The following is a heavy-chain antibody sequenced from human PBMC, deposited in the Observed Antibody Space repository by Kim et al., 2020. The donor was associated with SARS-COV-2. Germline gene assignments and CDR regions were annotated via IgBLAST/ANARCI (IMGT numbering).Heavy chain of an antibody. V-gene: IGHV4-34*01. J-gene: IGHJ6*01. CDR2: INHSGST. Sequence: SETLSLTCAVYGGSFSGYYWSWIRQPPGKGLEWIGEINHSGSTNYNPSLKSRVTISVDTSKNQFSLKLSSVTAADTAVYYCARAEKRGYSYGKPKYGMDV. D-gene: IGHD5-18*01. CDR1: GGSFSGYY. CDR3: ARAEKRGYSYGKPKYGMDV.